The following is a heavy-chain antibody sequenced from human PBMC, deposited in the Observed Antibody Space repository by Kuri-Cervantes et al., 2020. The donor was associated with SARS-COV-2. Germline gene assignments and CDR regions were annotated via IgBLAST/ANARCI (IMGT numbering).Heavy chain of an antibody. V-gene: IGHV4-39*01. Sequence: SETLSLTCTVSGGSISSGGYYWSWIRQHPGKGLEWIGSIYYSGSTYYNPSLKSRVTLSVDTSKNQFSLKLSSVTAADTAVYYCARLYYDILTGYYRHYFDYWGQGTLVTVSS. CDR1: GGSISSGGYY. CDR2: IYYSGST. J-gene: IGHJ4*02. CDR3: ARLYYDILTGYYRHYFDY. D-gene: IGHD3-9*01.